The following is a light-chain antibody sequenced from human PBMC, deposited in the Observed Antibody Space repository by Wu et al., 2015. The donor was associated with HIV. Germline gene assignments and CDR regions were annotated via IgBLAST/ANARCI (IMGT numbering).Light chain of an antibody. CDR1: QIISSGY. J-gene: IGKJ1*01. CDR2: GAA. Sequence: EIVLTQSPGILSLSPGERATLSCRASQIISSGYLAWYQQKPGQSPRLLIYGAATRATGIPDRFSGRGSGTDFNLTISRLEPADFAVYHCQQYGSSPWTFGQGTKGGN. CDR3: QQYGSSPWT. V-gene: IGKV3-20*01.